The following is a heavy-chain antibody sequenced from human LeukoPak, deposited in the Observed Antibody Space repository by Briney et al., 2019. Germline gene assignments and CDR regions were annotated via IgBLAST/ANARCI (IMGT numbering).Heavy chain of an antibody. CDR2: IKKDGSEK. CDR3: AKDDSGPPPGAFDI. V-gene: IGHV3-7*03. D-gene: IGHD1-26*01. J-gene: IGHJ3*02. CDR1: GFTFSSYW. Sequence: PGGSLRLSCAASGFTFSSYWMSWVRQAPGKGLEWVANIKKDGSEKYYVDSVKGRFTISRDNAKNSLYLQMNSLRAEDTAVYYCAKDDSGPPPGAFDIWGQGTMVTVSS.